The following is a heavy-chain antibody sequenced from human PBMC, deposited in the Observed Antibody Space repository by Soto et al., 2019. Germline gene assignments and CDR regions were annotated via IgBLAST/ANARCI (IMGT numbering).Heavy chain of an antibody. D-gene: IGHD6-13*01. J-gene: IGHJ6*02. CDR1: GYTFTSYG. V-gene: IGHV1-18*01. CDR2: ISAYNGNT. Sequence: GASVKVSCKASGYTFTSYGISWVRQAPGQGLEWMGWISAYNGNTNYAQKLQGRVTMTTDTSTRTAYMELRSLRSDDTAVYYCARDQGMAATYGMDVWGQGTTVTVSS. CDR3: ARDQGMAATYGMDV.